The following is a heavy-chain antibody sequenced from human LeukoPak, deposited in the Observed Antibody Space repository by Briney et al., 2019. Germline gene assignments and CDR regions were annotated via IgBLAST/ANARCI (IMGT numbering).Heavy chain of an antibody. CDR1: GFTFSSYD. D-gene: IGHD5-18*01. V-gene: IGHV3-30*18. CDR2: ISYDGSNK. Sequence: GGSLRLSCTASGFTFSSYDMHWVRQAPGKGLEWVAVISYDGSNKYYADSVKGRFTISRDNSKNTLYLQMNSLRAEDTAVYYCAKGTASDYWGQGTLVTVFS. J-gene: IGHJ4*02. CDR3: AKGTASDY.